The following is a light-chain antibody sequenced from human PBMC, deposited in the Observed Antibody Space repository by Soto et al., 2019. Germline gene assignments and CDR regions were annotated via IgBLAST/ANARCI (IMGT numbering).Light chain of an antibody. V-gene: IGLV2-23*01. CDR1: SSDVGNYNL. CDR3: CSYAGSSTYV. J-gene: IGLJ1*01. Sequence: QSALTQPASVSGSAGQSITISCTGTSSDVGNYNLVSWYLHHPGKAPKLLIYEDTKWPSGVSNRFSGSRSGNTASLTVSGLQAEDETDYYCCSYAGSSTYVFGTGTKVTVL. CDR2: EDT.